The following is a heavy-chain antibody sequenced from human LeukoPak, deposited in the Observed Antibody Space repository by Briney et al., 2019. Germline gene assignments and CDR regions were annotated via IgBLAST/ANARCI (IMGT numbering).Heavy chain of an antibody. CDR1: GASISSSSYY. V-gene: IGHV4-39*01. J-gene: IGHJ4*02. Sequence: SETLSLTCTVSGASISSSSYYWGWIRQPPGKGLEWIGSIYYSGSTYYNPSLKSRVTISVDTSKNQFSLKLSSVTAADTAVYYCARHSRGSNRFDYWGQGTLVTVSS. CDR3: ARHSRGSNRFDY. D-gene: IGHD1-26*01. CDR2: IYYSGST.